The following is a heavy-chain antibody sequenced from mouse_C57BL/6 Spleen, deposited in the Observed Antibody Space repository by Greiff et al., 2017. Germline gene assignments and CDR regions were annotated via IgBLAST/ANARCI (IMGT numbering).Heavy chain of an antibody. CDR3: ARWRSPYFDY. J-gene: IGHJ2*01. CDR2: ISSGSSTI. Sequence: EVQGVESGGGLVKPGGSLKLSCAASGFTFSDYGMHWVRQAPEKGLEWVAYISSGSSTIYYAVTVKGRFTISRDNAKNTLFLQMTSLRSEDTAMYYCARWRSPYFDYWGQGTTLTVSS. CDR1: GFTFSDYG. V-gene: IGHV5-17*01.